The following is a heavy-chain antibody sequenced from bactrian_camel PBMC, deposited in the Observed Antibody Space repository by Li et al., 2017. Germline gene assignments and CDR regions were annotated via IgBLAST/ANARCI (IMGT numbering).Heavy chain of an antibody. CDR3: AAKAPSRYGGCSFRHPSYDY. J-gene: IGHJ4*01. CDR1: GYDALYLC. Sequence: QVQLVESGGGSVQPGGSLRLSCAVSGYDALYLCMGWFRQAPGKEREGVAVINRRGTIRYADFVTGRFTISADNANNTMTLQMDSLQPEDSGVYYCAAKAPSRYGGCSFRHPSYDYWGQGTQVTVS. D-gene: IGHD6*01. CDR2: INRRGTI. V-gene: IGHV3S53*01.